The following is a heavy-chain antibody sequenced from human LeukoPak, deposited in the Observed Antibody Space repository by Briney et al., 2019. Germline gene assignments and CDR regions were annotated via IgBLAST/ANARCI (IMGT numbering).Heavy chain of an antibody. CDR2: IYSGGST. V-gene: IGHV3-66*01. CDR1: GFTVSSNY. J-gene: IGHJ5*01. Sequence: GSLRLSCAASGFTVSSNYMSWGRQAPGKGLEWVSVIYSGGSTYYADSVKGRFTISRDNAKNTLYLQMNSLRAEDTAMYYCARGTEGYTYGEFDSWGQGTLVTVSS. CDR3: ARGTEGYTYGEFDS. D-gene: IGHD5-18*01.